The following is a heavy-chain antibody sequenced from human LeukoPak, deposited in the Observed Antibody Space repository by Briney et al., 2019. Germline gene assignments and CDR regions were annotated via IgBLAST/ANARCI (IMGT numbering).Heavy chain of an antibody. CDR2: ISHTGNT. CDR3: ARVRAEGYYFDY. V-gene: IGHV4-61*01. J-gene: IGHJ4*02. D-gene: IGHD3-10*01. Sequence: SETLSLTCAVSGASVSSDSYFWSWIRQPPGKGLEWIGYISHTGNTNYNPSLKSRVTIAVDTSKNHFFLNLKSVTAADTAVYYCARVRAEGYYFDYWGQGTLVTVSS. CDR1: GASVSSDSYF.